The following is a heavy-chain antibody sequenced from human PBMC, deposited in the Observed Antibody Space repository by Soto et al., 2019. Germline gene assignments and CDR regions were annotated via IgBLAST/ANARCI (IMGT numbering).Heavy chain of an antibody. CDR3: AVSTGSSQYYFDS. D-gene: IGHD3-22*01. J-gene: IGHJ4*02. Sequence: PSETLSLTCTVSGGSISSSSYYWGWIRQPPGKGLEWIGNIYYSGSTNYNPSLKSRVTISIDTSKDEFSLNLNSVAAADTAVYYCAVSTGSSQYYFDSVGQGALVTVSS. V-gene: IGHV4-39*07. CDR1: GGSISSSSYY. CDR2: IYYSGST.